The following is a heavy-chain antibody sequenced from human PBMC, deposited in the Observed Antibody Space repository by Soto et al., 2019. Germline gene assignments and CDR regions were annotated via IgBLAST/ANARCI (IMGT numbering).Heavy chain of an antibody. D-gene: IGHD3-10*01. V-gene: IGHV3-7*01. Sequence: GGSLRLSCAASGFTFSSYWMSWVRQAPGKGLEWVANIKQDGSEKYYVDSVKGRFTISRDNAKNSLYLQMNSLRAEDTAVYYCARVVTVVKTYYFDYWGQGTLVTVSS. CDR2: IKQDGSEK. CDR1: GFTFSSYW. J-gene: IGHJ4*02. CDR3: ARVVTVVKTYYFDY.